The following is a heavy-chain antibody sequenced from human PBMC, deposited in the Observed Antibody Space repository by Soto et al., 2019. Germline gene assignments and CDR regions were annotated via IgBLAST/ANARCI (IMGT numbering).Heavy chain of an antibody. J-gene: IGHJ4*02. CDR1: GFSFSSDG. Sequence: GGSLRLSCAASGFSFSSDGMSWVRQVPGKGLEWVASISSGSSDTWYADSVKGRFIISRDNAQNSLFLQMNTLRPEDTTMYYCERVAYWGPGNQVTVSS. V-gene: IGHV3-21*01. CDR3: ERVAY. CDR2: ISSGSSDT.